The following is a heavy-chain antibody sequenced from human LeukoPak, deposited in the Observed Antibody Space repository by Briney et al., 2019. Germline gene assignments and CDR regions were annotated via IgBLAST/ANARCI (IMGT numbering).Heavy chain of an antibody. Sequence: ASVKVSCKASGGTFSSYAISWVRRAPGQGLEWMGGIIPIFGTANYAQKFQGRVTITADESTSTAYMELSSLRSEDTAVYYCARKDSGSLDYYYYGMDVWGQGTTVTVSS. J-gene: IGHJ6*02. CDR2: IIPIFGTA. CDR1: GGTFSSYA. CDR3: ARKDSGSLDYYYYGMDV. V-gene: IGHV1-69*13. D-gene: IGHD1-26*01.